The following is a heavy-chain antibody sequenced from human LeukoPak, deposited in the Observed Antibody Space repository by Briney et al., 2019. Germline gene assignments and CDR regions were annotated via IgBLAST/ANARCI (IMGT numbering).Heavy chain of an antibody. V-gene: IGHV3-23*01. CDR3: AKNLLGSEVFCWYFDR. CDR2: ITDRGSGT. D-gene: IGHD1-26*01. CDR1: VDTLNSHG. J-gene: IGHJ2*01. Sequence: PGGSLRLSCAASVDTLNSHGTSGVPQAPGEGRGCVSSITDRGSGTCYAGSVKCRFTMSRDNSKNTLYLQMNSLRAEDTAVYYWAKNLLGSEVFCWYFDRWGRGTLVTVSS.